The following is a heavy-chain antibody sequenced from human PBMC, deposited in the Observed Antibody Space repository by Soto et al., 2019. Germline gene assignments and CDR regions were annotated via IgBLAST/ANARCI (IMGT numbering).Heavy chain of an antibody. J-gene: IGHJ3*02. D-gene: IGHD1-1*01. CDR3: ARDDRNVRPAFDI. CDR2: IWYDGSNK. Sequence: GGSLRLSCAASGFTFSSYGMHWVRQAPGKGLEWVAVIWYDGSNKYYADSVKGRFTISRDNSKNTLYLQMNSLRAEDTAVYYCARDDRNVRPAFDIWGQGTMVTVSS. V-gene: IGHV3-33*01. CDR1: GFTFSSYG.